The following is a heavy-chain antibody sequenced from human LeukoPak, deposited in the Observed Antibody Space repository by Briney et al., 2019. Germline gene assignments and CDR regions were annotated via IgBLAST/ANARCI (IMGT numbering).Heavy chain of an antibody. V-gene: IGHV4-34*01. D-gene: IGHD6-6*01. J-gene: IGHJ4*02. CDR2: INHSGST. CDR1: GGSFSGYY. CDR3: ARRQLGIAARRGLKHFDY. Sequence: SETLSLTCAVYGGSFSGYYWSWIRQPPGKGLEWIGEINHSGSTNYNPSLKSRVTISVDTSKNQFSLKLSSVTAADTAVYYCARRQLGIAARRGLKHFDYWGQGTLVTVSS.